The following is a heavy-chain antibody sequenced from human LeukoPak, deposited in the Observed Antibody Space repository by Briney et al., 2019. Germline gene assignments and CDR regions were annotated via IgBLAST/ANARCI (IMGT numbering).Heavy chain of an antibody. CDR2: IYYSGST. CDR1: GGSISGFY. V-gene: IGHV4-59*01. CDR3: ARGKGSVAFDI. J-gene: IGHJ3*02. Sequence: TSSETLSLTCTVSGGSISGFYWSWIRQPPGKGLEWIGYIYYSGSTNYNPSLKSRVTISLNTSKNQFSLKLSSVTAADTAVYYCARGKGSVAFDIWGQGTMVTVSP.